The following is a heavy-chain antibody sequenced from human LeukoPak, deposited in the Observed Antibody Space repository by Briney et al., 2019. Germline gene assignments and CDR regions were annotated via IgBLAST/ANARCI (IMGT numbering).Heavy chain of an antibody. CDR1: GFTFSDFY. CDR2: ISQTSTDI. J-gene: IGHJ4*02. CDR3: TRDPRLSDY. V-gene: IGHV3-11*05. D-gene: IGHD3-16*01. Sequence: GGSLRLSCAASGFTFSDFYMTWIRQAPGKGLEWISYISQTSTDIRYADSVKGRFTISRDNAKNSLYLQMDSLRAEDTAVYYCTRDPRLSDYWGRGTLVTVSS.